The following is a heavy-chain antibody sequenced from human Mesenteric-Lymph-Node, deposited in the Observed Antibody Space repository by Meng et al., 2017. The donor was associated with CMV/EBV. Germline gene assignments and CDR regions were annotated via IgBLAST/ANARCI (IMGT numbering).Heavy chain of an antibody. J-gene: IGHJ6*02. V-gene: IGHV4-31*02. Sequence: SCTVSNGSISSGGFYWTWIRQHPGKGLEWIGHISYSGSSYYNPSLKSRVTISRDTSKNQFSLKLNSVAAADTAVYYCARIVITIFGVIIADNHYYGMDVWGQGTTVTVSS. D-gene: IGHD3-3*01. CDR3: ARIVITIFGVIIADNHYYGMDV. CDR1: NGSISSGGFY. CDR2: ISYSGSS.